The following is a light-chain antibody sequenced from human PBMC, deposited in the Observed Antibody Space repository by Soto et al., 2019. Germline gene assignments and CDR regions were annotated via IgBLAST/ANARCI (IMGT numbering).Light chain of an antibody. Sequence: QSALTQPASVSGSPGQSITISCTGTSSDIGTYDLVSWYQQFPGKAPKVIIYDDNKRPSGVSNRFSGSSSGNTASLTISGRQAEDEAIYSCCSYAGRSIYVVGSGTKVTVL. CDR1: SSDIGTYDL. CDR3: CSYAGRSIYV. CDR2: DDN. V-gene: IGLV2-23*01. J-gene: IGLJ1*01.